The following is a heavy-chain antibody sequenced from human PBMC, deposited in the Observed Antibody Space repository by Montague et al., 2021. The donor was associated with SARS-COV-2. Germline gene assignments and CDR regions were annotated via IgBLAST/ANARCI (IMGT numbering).Heavy chain of an antibody. J-gene: IGHJ4*02. V-gene: IGHV4-59*01. CDR1: GGSINNYY. Sequence: SETLSLTCNVSGGSINNYYWSWIRQSPGRGLEWIGYIYYTGSTTRNPSLDSRVTISLDTSRDLVSLELRSLTAAHTAVYYCARGGGWKRHFDYWGQGTLVAVSS. CDR3: ARGGGWKRHFDY. CDR2: IYYTGST. D-gene: IGHD4-23*01.